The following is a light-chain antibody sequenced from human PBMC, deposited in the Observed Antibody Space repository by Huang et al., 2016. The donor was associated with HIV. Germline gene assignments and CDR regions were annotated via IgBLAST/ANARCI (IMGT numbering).Light chain of an antibody. CDR2: TVS. CDR1: QNINKS. CDR3: QQSFSVPRT. V-gene: IGKV1-39*01. J-gene: IGKJ1*01. Sequence: DIQMTQSPPSLSASVGDRVTFTCRADQNINKSLNWYQQKPGKAPKLLIYTVSTLERGVPSRCSGSGSGSRFTLNIGNLQPEDFATYYCQQSFSVPRTFG.